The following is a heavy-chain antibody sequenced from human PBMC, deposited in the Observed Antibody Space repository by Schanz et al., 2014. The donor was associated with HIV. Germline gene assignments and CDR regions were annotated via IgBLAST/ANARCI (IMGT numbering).Heavy chain of an antibody. CDR3: AREDGWFGDIYYFGLDV. CDR2: IWHDGSSK. Sequence: HVQLVESGGGVVQPGRSLRLSCAASGFTFSSYGMHWVRQAPGKGLEWVAVIWHDGSSKYYADSVKGRFTISRDNSKNTLYLQMNSLRAEDTAVYYCAREDGWFGDIYYFGLDVWGRGTTVTVSS. CDR1: GFTFSSYG. J-gene: IGHJ6*02. D-gene: IGHD3-10*01. V-gene: IGHV3-33*01.